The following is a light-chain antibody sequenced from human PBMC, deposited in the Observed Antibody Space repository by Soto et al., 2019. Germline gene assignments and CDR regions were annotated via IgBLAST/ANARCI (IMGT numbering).Light chain of an antibody. J-gene: IGLJ2*01. V-gene: IGLV2-14*03. CDR2: DVS. CDR1: SSDVGGYSH. Sequence: QSVLTQPASVSGSPGQSITISCTGTSSDVGGYSHVSWYQQHPGEAPKLMIYDVSSRPSGVSNRFSGSKAADTASLTISGLQDEDEADYYCSSFATTDTPMVFGGGTKVTVL. CDR3: SSFATTDTPMV.